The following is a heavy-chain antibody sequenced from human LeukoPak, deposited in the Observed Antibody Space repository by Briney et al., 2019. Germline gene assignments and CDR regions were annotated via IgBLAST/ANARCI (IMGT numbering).Heavy chain of an antibody. D-gene: IGHD2-21*02. CDR1: GYSISSGYY. J-gene: IGHJ4*02. CDR2: IYHSGST. Sequence: SETLSLTCTVSGYSISSGYYWGWIRQPPGKGLEWFGSIYHSGSTYYNPSLKSRVTISVDTSKNQFSLKLSSVTAADTAVYYCAAVLAVTHYYFDYWGQGTLVTVSS. CDR3: AAVLAVTHYYFDY. V-gene: IGHV4-38-2*02.